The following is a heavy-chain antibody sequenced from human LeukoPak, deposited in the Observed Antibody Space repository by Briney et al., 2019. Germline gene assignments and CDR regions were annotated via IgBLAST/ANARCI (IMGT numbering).Heavy chain of an antibody. V-gene: IGHV1-2*02. J-gene: IGHJ4*02. CDR3: ARGTRVVVNYDFWSGQDDY. CDR1: GYTFTGYY. D-gene: IGHD3-3*01. Sequence: GASVKVSCKASGYTFTGYYMHWVRQAPGQGLEWMGWINPNSGGTNYAQRFQGRVTMTRDTSISTAYMELSRLRSDDTAVYYCARGTRVVVNYDFWSGQDDYWGQGTLVTVSS. CDR2: INPNSGGT.